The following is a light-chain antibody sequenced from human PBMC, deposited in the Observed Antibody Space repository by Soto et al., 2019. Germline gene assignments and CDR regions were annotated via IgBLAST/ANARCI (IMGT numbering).Light chain of an antibody. J-gene: IGLJ2*01. Sequence: QSALTQPASVSGSPGQSITISCTGTSSDVGGYNYVSWYQLHPGKAPKRMIYEVRNRPSGVSNRFSGSKSGNTASLTISGLQGEDEADYYCSSYTSSSPVVFGGGTKLTVL. V-gene: IGLV2-14*01. CDR2: EVR. CDR1: SSDVGGYNY. CDR3: SSYTSSSPVV.